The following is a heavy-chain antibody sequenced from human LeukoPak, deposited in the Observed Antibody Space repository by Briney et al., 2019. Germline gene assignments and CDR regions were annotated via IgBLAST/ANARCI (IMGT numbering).Heavy chain of an antibody. CDR1: GGSISSSSYY. V-gene: IGHV4-39*01. J-gene: IGHJ4*02. D-gene: IGHD3-10*01. CDR2: IYYSGST. Sequence: SETLSLTCTVSGGSISSSSYYWVWMRQPPGKGLEWIGSIYYSGSTYYNPSLKSRVTISVDTSKNQFSLRLNSVTAADTAVYYCARLPAGSGSLSYFDYWGQGTLATVSS. CDR3: ARLPAGSGSLSYFDY.